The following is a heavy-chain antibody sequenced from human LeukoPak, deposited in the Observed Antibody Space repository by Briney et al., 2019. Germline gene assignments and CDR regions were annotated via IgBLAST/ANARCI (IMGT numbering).Heavy chain of an antibody. D-gene: IGHD5-24*01. V-gene: IGHV3-74*01. CDR1: GFTFSSYV. Sequence: GGSLRLSCETAGFTFSSYVMHWVRRTPGKGLVWVSRISHDGIISYADSVKGRFTISRDNAKNALILQMNSLRVEDTAVYYCARDWVYKIDYWGRGTLVTVSS. CDR3: ARDWVYKIDY. J-gene: IGHJ4*02. CDR2: ISHDGII.